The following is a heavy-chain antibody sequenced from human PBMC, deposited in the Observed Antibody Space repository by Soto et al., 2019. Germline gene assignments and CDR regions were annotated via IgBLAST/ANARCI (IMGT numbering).Heavy chain of an antibody. J-gene: IGHJ5*02. CDR2: IYYSGST. V-gene: IGHV4-39*01. CDR3: AKLHCFTNNCVPLDP. D-gene: IGHD1-1*01. Sequence: SETLSLTCTVSGGSISETGYYWGWIRQPPGKGLEWIGNIYYSGSTDYNPSLKSRVTISVDTSKNQFSLKLSSVTAADTAVYYCAKLHCFTNNCVPLDPWGQGTLVTVSS. CDR1: GGSISETGYY.